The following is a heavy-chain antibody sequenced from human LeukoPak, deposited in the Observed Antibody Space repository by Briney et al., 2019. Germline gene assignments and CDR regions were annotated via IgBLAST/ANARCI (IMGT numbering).Heavy chain of an antibody. CDR1: GGSIRSSSYY. V-gene: IGHV4-39*01. D-gene: IGHD3-10*01. Sequence: SETLSLTCTVSGGSIRSSSYYWGWIRQPPGKGLEWIGSIYYSGSTYYNPSLKSRVTISVDTSKNQFSLKLSSVTAADTAVYYCASLTATREYYGSGDVGHPFDYWGQGTLVTVSS. CDR2: IYYSGST. CDR3: ASLTATREYYGSGDVGHPFDY. J-gene: IGHJ4*02.